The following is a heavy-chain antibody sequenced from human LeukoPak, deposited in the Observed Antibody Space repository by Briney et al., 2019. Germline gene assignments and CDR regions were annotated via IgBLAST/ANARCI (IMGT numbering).Heavy chain of an antibody. D-gene: IGHD3-22*01. CDR2: VNNDGSST. Sequence: QPGGSLRLSCGASGFSFSSCWMHWVRQAPGKGLMWVSRVNNDGSSTTYADSVEGRFTISRDNARNTLYLQMNSLRAEDMALYYCAKDLYYYDSSGYHGPFDYWGQGTLVTVSS. J-gene: IGHJ4*02. CDR3: AKDLYYYDSSGYHGPFDY. CDR1: GFSFSSCW. V-gene: IGHV3-74*01.